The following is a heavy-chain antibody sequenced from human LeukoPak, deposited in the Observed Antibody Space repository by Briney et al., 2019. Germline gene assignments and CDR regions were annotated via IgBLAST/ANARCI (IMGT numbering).Heavy chain of an antibody. CDR3: AKDSRDGYNYVNWYFDL. CDR2: ISGGGGNT. V-gene: IGHV3-23*01. J-gene: IGHJ2*01. CDR1: GFTFTSYG. D-gene: IGHD5-24*01. Sequence: TGGSLRLSCAASGFTFTSYGMSWVRQAPGKGLEWVSGISGGGGNTYYADSVKGRFTISRDNSKNTLYLQMNSLRAEDTAVYYCAKDSRDGYNYVNWYFDLWGRGTLVTVSS.